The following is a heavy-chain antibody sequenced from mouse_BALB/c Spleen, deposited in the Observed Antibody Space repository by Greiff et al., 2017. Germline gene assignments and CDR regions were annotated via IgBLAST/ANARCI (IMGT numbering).Heavy chain of an antibody. CDR3: ARGTEGYFDV. Sequence: QSGPGLVKPSQSLSLTCTVTGYSITSDYAWNWIRQFPGNKLEWMGYISYSGSTSYNPSLKSRISITRDTSKNQFFLQLNSVTTEDTATYYCARGTEGYFDVWGAGTTVTVSS. CDR2: ISYSGST. J-gene: IGHJ1*01. CDR1: GYSITSDYA. V-gene: IGHV3-2*02. D-gene: IGHD2-14*01.